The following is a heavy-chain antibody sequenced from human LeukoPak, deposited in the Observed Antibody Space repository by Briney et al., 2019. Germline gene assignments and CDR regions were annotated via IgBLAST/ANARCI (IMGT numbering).Heavy chain of an antibody. CDR3: ARDGAVAGTDYYFDY. J-gene: IGHJ4*02. CDR1: GFTFSSYG. Sequence: PGGSLRLSCAASGFTFSSYGMHWVRQAPGKGLEWVAVIWYDGSNKYYADSVKGRFTISRDNSKNTLYLQMNSLRAEDTAVYYCARDGAVAGTDYYFDYWGQGTLVTVSS. V-gene: IGHV3-33*01. D-gene: IGHD6-19*01. CDR2: IWYDGSNK.